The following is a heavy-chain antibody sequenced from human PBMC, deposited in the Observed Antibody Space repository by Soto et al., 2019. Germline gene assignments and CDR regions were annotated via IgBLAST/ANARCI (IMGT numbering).Heavy chain of an antibody. V-gene: IGHV4-4*07. Sequence: QVQLQESGPGLVKPSETLSLTCTVSGGSISSYYWSWIRQPAGKGLEWIGRIYTSGSTNYNPSLKSRVTMSVDTSKNQFSLKLSSVTAADTAVYYCAREWELLPPQRGWFDPWGQGTLVTVSS. CDR1: GGSISSYY. J-gene: IGHJ5*02. D-gene: IGHD1-26*01. CDR3: AREWELLPPQRGWFDP. CDR2: IYTSGST.